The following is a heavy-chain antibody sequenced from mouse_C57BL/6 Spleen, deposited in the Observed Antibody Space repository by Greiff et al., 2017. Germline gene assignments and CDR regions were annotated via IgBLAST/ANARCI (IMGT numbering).Heavy chain of an antibody. Sequence: QVQLQQPGAELVMPGASVKLSCKASGYTFTSYWMHWVKQRPGQGLEWIGEIDPSDSYTNYNQKFKGKSTLTVDKSSSTAYMQLSSLTSEYSAVYCCARVYGGFAYWGQGTLVTVSA. CDR3: ARVYGGFAY. D-gene: IGHD1-1*01. J-gene: IGHJ3*01. V-gene: IGHV1-69*01. CDR2: IDPSDSYT. CDR1: GYTFTSYW.